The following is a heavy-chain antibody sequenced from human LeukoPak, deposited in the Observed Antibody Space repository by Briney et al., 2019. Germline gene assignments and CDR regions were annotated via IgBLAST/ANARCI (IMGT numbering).Heavy chain of an antibody. V-gene: IGHV3-11*04. CDR2: ISSSSSTI. J-gene: IGHJ3*01. CDR3: LGAFDF. Sequence: GGSLRLSCSASGFPFSDYYMSWIRQAPGKGLEWISYISSSSSTIYYADSVNGRFTISRDNAKDSLYLQMNSLRVEDTAVYYCLGAFDFWGQGTMVTVSS. CDR1: GFPFSDYY.